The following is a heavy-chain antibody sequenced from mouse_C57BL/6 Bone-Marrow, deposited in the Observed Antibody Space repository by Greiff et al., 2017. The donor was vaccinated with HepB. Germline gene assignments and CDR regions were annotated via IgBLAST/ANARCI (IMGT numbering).Heavy chain of an antibody. D-gene: IGHD3-2*02. CDR1: GYAFSSSW. J-gene: IGHJ3*01. V-gene: IGHV1-82*01. CDR3: ARGGVGSSGAWFAY. CDR2: IYPGDGDT. Sequence: QVQLQQSGPELVKPGASVKISCKASGYAFSSSWMNWVKQRPGKGLEWIGRIYPGDGDTNYNGKFKGKATLTADKSSSTAYMQLSSLTSEASAVYFCARGGVGSSGAWFAYWGQGTLVTVSA.